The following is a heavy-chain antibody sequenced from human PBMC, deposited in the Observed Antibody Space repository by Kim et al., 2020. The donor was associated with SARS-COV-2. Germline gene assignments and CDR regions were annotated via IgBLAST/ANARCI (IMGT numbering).Heavy chain of an antibody. Sequence: PSLKGRVTISVDTSKTQFSLKLSSVTAADTAVYYCARQGVDSSGCGDAFDIWGQGTMVTVSS. CDR3: ARQGVDSSGCGDAFDI. V-gene: IGHV4-39*01. D-gene: IGHD6-19*01. J-gene: IGHJ3*02.